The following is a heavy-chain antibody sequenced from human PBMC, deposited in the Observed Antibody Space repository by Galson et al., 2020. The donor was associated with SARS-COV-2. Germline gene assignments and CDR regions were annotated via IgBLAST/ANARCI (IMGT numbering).Heavy chain of an antibody. D-gene: IGHD1-7*01. CDR2: TNASGGT. J-gene: IGHJ5*02. CDR3: ARLSGITAGYNWFDP. CDR1: NGSLSGHF. V-gene: IGHV4-34*01. Sequence: SETLSLTCAVYNGSLSGHFWSWVRQPPGKGLEWIGETNASGGTNYNPSLRSRVTISVDTSKNQFALKLNSVTAADTALYYCARLSGITAGYNWFDPWGQGALVTVSA.